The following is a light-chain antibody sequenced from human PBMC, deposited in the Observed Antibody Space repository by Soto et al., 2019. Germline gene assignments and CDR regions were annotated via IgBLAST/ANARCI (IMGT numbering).Light chain of an antibody. J-gene: IGKJ2*01. CDR3: QHYNSWPPFT. CDR2: AAS. Sequence: EILMTQSPSTLSVSAGYRATLSCRASQRISSNLAWYQQKPGKAPRLLIYAASTLATGVPARFSGSGSETDFTLTIRSLQSEDCAVYYCQHYNSWPPFTFGQGT. CDR1: QRISSN. V-gene: IGKV3D-15*01.